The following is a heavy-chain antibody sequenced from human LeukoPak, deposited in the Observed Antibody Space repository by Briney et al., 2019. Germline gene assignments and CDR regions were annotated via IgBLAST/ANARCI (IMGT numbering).Heavy chain of an antibody. Sequence: PGGSLRLSCAASGFTFSSHAMSWVRQAPGKGLEWVSAISGSGGSTYYADSVKGRFTISRDNSKNTPYLQMNSLRAEDTAVYYCAKDFTIFGVVIISGFDYWGQGTLVTVSS. J-gene: IGHJ4*02. CDR3: AKDFTIFGVVIISGFDY. V-gene: IGHV3-23*01. CDR1: GFTFSSHA. CDR2: ISGSGGST. D-gene: IGHD3-3*01.